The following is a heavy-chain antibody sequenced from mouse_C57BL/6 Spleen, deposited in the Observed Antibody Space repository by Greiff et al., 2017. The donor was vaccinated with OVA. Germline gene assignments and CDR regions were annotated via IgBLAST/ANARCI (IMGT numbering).Heavy chain of an antibody. J-gene: IGHJ3*01. CDR2: INPNNGGT. Sequence: VQLKESGPELVKPGASVKIPCKASGYTFTDYNMDWVKQSHGKSLEWIGDINPNNGGTIYNQKFKGKATLTVDKSSSTAYMELRSLTSEDTAVYYCARIGENGPPFAYWGQGTLVTVSA. CDR3: ARIGENGPPFAY. V-gene: IGHV1-18*01. CDR1: GYTFTDYN. D-gene: IGHD2-14*01.